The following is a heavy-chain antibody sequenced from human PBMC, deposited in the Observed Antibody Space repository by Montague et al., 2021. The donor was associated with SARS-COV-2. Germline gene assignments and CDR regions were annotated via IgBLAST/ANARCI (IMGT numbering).Heavy chain of an antibody. CDR1: GFRFSGYA. J-gene: IGHJ4*02. Sequence: SLRLSCAASGFRFSGYAMSWVRQAPGKGLEWVSATGASGNDTYYSDSVRGRFTSSGDNSKNMLYLQLNSLRVEDTAVYYCAKRVVVTSYRYFDYLGQGTLVTVSS. CDR3: AKRVVVTSYRYFDY. CDR2: TGASGNDT. V-gene: IGHV3-23*01. D-gene: IGHD2-21*02.